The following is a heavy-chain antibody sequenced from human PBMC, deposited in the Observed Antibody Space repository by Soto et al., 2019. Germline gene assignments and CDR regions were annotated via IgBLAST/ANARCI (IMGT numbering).Heavy chain of an antibody. V-gene: IGHV4-39*01. CDR1: GGSISSSSYY. CDR2: IYYSGST. J-gene: IGHJ4*02. D-gene: IGHD3-22*01. Sequence: PSETLSLTCTVSGGSISSSSYYWGWIRQPPGKGLEWIGSIYYSGSTYYNPSLKSRVTISVDTSKNQFSLKLSSVTAADTAVYYCARGYYYYDSSGYSGYWGQGTLVTVSS. CDR3: ARGYYYYDSSGYSGY.